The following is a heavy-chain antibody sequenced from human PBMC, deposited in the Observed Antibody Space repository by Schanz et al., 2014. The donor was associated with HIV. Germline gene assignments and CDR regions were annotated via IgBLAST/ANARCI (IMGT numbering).Heavy chain of an antibody. CDR2: ISYDGSNK. CDR3: ARDYSSGRGWFDP. D-gene: IGHD3-22*01. V-gene: IGHV3-30-3*01. J-gene: IGHJ5*02. CDR1: GFTFRSYA. Sequence: QVQLVESGGGVVQPGRSLRLSCAASGFTFRSYAMHWVRQAPGKGLEWVAVISYDGSNKYYADSVKGRSTISRDNSKNTLYLQMNSLRAEDTAVYYCARDYSSGRGWFDPWGQGTLITVSS.